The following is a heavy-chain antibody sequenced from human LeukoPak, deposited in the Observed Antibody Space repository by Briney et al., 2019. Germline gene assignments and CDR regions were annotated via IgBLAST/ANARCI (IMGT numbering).Heavy chain of an antibody. V-gene: IGHV3-48*03. J-gene: IGHJ4*02. CDR3: ARDPSQRPVEMTKSDY. CDR1: GFTFSSYE. D-gene: IGHD5-24*01. Sequence: GGSLRLSCAASGFTFSSYEMNWVRQAPGKGLEWVSYISSSGTTIYYADSVKGRFTISRDNAKNSLYLQMNSLRVEDTAVYYCARDPSQRPVEMTKSDYWGQGTLGTVSS. CDR2: ISSSGTTI.